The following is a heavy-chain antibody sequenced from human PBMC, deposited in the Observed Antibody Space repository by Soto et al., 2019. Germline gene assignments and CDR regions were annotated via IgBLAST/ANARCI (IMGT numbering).Heavy chain of an antibody. V-gene: IGHV3-74*01. Sequence: GGSLRLSCVASGFTFNNYWMHWVRQVPGKGLVWVSRIKTDGSSPNYADSVEGRFTISSDNAKNTLYLQMNSLRAEDTAVYYCARDRIAGSGSCDNWGQGTLVTVSS. CDR3: ARDRIAGSGSCDN. CDR1: GFTFNNYW. D-gene: IGHD3-10*01. J-gene: IGHJ4*02. CDR2: IKTDGSSP.